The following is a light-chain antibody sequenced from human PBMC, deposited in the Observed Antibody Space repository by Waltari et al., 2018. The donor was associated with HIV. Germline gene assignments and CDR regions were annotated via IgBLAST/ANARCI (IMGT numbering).Light chain of an antibody. Sequence: DVVMTQSPDSLAVSLGERATLNCKSTHSVFYRPNNKNYIAWYQQRPGQAPKLLISWASARESGVSDRFSGSGSGTNFTLTITSLKTEDVAIYFCQQYLSPPPTFGQGTKVQIK. J-gene: IGKJ1*01. CDR1: HSVFYRPNNKNY. CDR3: QQYLSPPPT. V-gene: IGKV4-1*01. CDR2: WAS.